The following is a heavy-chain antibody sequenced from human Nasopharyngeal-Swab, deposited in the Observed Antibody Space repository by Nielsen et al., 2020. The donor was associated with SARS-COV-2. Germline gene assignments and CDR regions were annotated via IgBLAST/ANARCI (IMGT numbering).Heavy chain of an antibody. CDR1: GFTFSSYR. CDR2: IKQDGSEK. CDR3: ARDCYGFSTTCNLLDY. J-gene: IGHJ4*02. V-gene: IGHV3-7*01. D-gene: IGHD2/OR15-2a*01. Sequence: GGSLRLSCAASGFTFSSYRMSWVRQAPGKGLEWVANIKQDGSEKYYVDSVKGRFTISRDDAKNSLYLQMNSLRAEDTAVYYCARDCYGFSTTCNLLDYWGQGTLVTVSS.